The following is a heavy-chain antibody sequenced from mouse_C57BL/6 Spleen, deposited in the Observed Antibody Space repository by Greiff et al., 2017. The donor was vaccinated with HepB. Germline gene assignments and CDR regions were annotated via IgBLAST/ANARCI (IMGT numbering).Heavy chain of an antibody. CDR3: ARDGDSIGFAY. CDR2: IYPGSGNT. Sequence: QVQLQQSGAELVRPGASVKLSCKASGYTFTDYSINWVKQRPGQGLEWIAMIYPGSGNTYYNEKFNSKATLTAEKSSSTAYMQLSSRTSEYSAVYCCARDGDSIGFAYWGQGTLVTVSA. J-gene: IGHJ3*01. CDR1: GYTFTDYS. D-gene: IGHD1-1*01. V-gene: IGHV1-76*01.